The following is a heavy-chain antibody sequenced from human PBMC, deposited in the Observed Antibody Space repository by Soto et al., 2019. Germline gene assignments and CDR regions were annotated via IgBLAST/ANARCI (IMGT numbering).Heavy chain of an antibody. Sequence: SETLSLTCTVSGGSISSSSYYWGWIRQPPGKGLEWIGSIYYSGSTYYNPSLKSRVTISVDTSKNQFSLKLSSVTAADTAVYYXARLGGTGSSRDRRFDPWGQGTLVTVSS. D-gene: IGHD6-13*01. CDR1: GGSISSSSYY. V-gene: IGHV4-39*01. CDR3: ARLGGTGSSRDRRFDP. J-gene: IGHJ5*02. CDR2: IYYSGST.